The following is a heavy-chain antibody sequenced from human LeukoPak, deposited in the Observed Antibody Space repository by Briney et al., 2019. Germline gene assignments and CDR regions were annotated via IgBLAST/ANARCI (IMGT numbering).Heavy chain of an antibody. J-gene: IGHJ6*03. V-gene: IGHV4-59*01. Sequence: SETLSLTCTVSGGSISSYYWSWIRQPPGKGLEWIGYIYYSGSTNYNPSLKSRVTISVDTSKNQFSLKLSSVTAADTAVYYCARGMRGKAAGTYYYYYMDVWGKGTTVTVSS. CDR1: GGSISSYY. D-gene: IGHD6-13*01. CDR2: IYYSGST. CDR3: ARGMRGKAAGTYYYYYMDV.